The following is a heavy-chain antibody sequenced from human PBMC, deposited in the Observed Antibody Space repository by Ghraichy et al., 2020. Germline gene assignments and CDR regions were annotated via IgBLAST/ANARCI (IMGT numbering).Heavy chain of an antibody. D-gene: IGHD2-2*01. J-gene: IGHJ4*02. CDR3: ARDNIALVTVSAASLFDS. CDR1: GGSFSGYF. CDR2: IDHTGST. V-gene: IGHV4-34*01. Sequence: SETLSLTCAVYGGSFSGYFWSWIRQPPGKGLEWIGDIDHTGSTNYNPSLRSRVSISLDRSKNPLSLKVTSVTAADTAVYFCARDNIALVTVSAASLFDSWGQGTLVTVSS.